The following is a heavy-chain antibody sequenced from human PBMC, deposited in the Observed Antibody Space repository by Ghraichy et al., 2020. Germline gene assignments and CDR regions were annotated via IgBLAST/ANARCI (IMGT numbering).Heavy chain of an antibody. CDR2: IWYDGSNK. J-gene: IGHJ4*02. V-gene: IGHV3-33*01. CDR1: GFTFSSYG. D-gene: IGHD1-26*01. CDR3: ARGRVGATIWQAFDY. Sequence: GGSLRLSCAASGFTFSSYGMHWVRQAPGKGLEWVAVIWYDGSNKYYADSVKGRFTISRDNSKNTLYLQMNSLRAEDTAVYYCARGRVGATIWQAFDYWAREPWSPSPQ.